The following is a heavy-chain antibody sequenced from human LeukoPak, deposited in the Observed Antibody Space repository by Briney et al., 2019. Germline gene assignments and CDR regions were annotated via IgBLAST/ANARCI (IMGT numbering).Heavy chain of an antibody. CDR3: AKDRVARHRYSGSYGRGYYYYYGMDV. J-gene: IGHJ6*02. D-gene: IGHD1-26*01. CDR1: GFTFDDYA. V-gene: IGHV3-43*02. CDR2: ISGDGGST. Sequence: PGGSLRLSCAASGFTFDDYAMHWVRQAPGKGLEWVSLISGDGGSTYYADSVKGRFTISRDNSKNSLYLQMNSLRTEDTALYYCAKDRVARHRYSGSYGRGYYYYYGMDVWGQGTTVTVSS.